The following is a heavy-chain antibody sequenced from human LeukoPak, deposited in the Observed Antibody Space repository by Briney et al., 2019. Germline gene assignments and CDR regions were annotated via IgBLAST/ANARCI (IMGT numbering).Heavy chain of an antibody. J-gene: IGHJ4*02. Sequence: SVKVSCKASGGTFSSYAISWVRQAPGQGLEWMGGIIPIFGTANYAQKFQGRVTITADESTSTAYMELSSLRSEDTAVYYCASNYYYGSGSYYFDYWGQGTRVTVSS. CDR3: ASNYYYGSGSYYFDY. D-gene: IGHD3-10*01. CDR1: GGTFSSYA. V-gene: IGHV1-69*13. CDR2: IIPIFGTA.